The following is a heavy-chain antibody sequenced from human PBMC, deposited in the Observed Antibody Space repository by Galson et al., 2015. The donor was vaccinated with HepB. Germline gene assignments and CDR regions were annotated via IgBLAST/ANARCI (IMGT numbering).Heavy chain of an antibody. V-gene: IGHV1-69*02. D-gene: IGHD1-26*01. CDR2: IIPILGIA. J-gene: IGHJ3*02. CDR1: GGTFSSYT. Sequence: SVKVSCKASGGTFSSYTISWVRQAPAQGLEWMGRIIPILGIANYAQKFQGRVTMTEDTSTDTAYMELSSLRSEDTAVYYCATPVVSYGDAFDIWGQGTMVTVSS. CDR3: ATPVVSYGDAFDI.